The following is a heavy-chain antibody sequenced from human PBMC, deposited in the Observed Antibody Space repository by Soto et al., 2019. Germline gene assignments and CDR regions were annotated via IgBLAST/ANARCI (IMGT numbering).Heavy chain of an antibody. CDR2: IYWDDDK. Sequence: SGPTLVNPTQTLTLTCTFSGFSLSTSGMCVSWIRQPPGKALEWLALIYWDDDKRYSPSLKSRLTITKDTSKNQVVLTMTKMDPVDTATYFCVHRVQVSAFDFWGQGTLVNFSS. CDR1: GFSLSTSGMC. J-gene: IGHJ4*02. V-gene: IGHV2-5*08. D-gene: IGHD3-10*01. CDR3: VHRVQVSAFDF.